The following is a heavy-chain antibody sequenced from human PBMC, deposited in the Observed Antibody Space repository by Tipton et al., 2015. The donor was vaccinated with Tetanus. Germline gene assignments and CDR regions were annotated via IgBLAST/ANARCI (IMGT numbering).Heavy chain of an antibody. D-gene: IGHD1-26*01. CDR2: IYESGDT. Sequence: TLSLTCTVSGASIRGGTFYWGWIRQPPGKGLEWIGSIYESGDTYYIPSLKSRVTISVDTSTNQFSLTLNSMAAADTGVYYCARDQARGARGWNYFDYWGQGTLVTVSS. CDR1: GASIRGGTFY. CDR3: ARDQARGARGWNYFDY. J-gene: IGHJ4*02. V-gene: IGHV4-39*02.